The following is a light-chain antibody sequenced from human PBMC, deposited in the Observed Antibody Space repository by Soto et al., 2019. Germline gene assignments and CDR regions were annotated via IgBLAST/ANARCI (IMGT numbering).Light chain of an antibody. J-gene: IGKJ5*01. CDR2: GAS. CDR1: QSVSSSY. Sequence: EIVFTQSPCTLSLSPGDRATLSCRDSQSVSSSYLAWYQQKPGQAPSLLIYGASRRATGIPDRFSGSGSGTDFTLTISRLEPEDFAVYYCQQYDSSPITFGQGTRLEIK. CDR3: QQYDSSPIT. V-gene: IGKV3-20*01.